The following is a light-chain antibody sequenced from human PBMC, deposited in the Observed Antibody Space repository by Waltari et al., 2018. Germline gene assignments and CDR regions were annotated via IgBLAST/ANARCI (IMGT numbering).Light chain of an antibody. CDR2: RNN. Sequence: QSILPQPTSASGTPGQRVTISCSGSSPNIGSNSVSLYQEVPGTAPKLLIYRNNQRPSGVPDRFSGSKSGTSASLAISGLRSEDEAHYYCAAWDDSLSGHMVFGGGTKLTVL. V-gene: IGLV1-47*01. J-gene: IGLJ2*01. CDR1: SPNIGSNS. CDR3: AAWDDSLSGHMV.